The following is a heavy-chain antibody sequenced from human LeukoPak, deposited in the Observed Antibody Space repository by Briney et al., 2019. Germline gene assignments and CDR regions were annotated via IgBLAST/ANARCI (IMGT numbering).Heavy chain of an antibody. V-gene: IGHV4-34*01. CDR2: INHSGST. CDR1: GGSFSGYY. J-gene: IGHJ4*02. Sequence: PSETLSLTCAVYGGSFSGYYWSWIRQPPGKGLEWIGEINHSGSTNYNPALKSRVTISVDTSKNQFSLKLSSVTAADTAVHYCARHGYSSNFDYWGQGTLVTVSS. CDR3: ARHGYSSNFDY. D-gene: IGHD6-13*01.